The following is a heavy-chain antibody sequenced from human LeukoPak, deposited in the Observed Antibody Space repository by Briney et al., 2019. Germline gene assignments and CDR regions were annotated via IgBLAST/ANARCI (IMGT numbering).Heavy chain of an antibody. CDR3: ARERNRNVYNWFDP. J-gene: IGHJ5*02. CDR2: IYTSGST. V-gene: IGHV4-61*02. Sequence: SETLSLTCTVSGGSISSGSYYWSWIRQPAGKGLEWIGRIYTSGSTNYNPSLKSRVTISVDTSKNQFSLKLTSVTAADTAVYYCARERNRNVYNWFDPWGQGTLVTVTS. D-gene: IGHD1-14*01. CDR1: GGSISSGSYY.